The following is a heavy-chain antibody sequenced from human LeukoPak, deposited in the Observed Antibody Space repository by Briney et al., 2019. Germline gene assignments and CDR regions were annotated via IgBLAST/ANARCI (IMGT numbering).Heavy chain of an antibody. CDR1: GFTFSNYA. J-gene: IGHJ3*02. CDR3: AKVGRGGARYDAFDI. CDR2: ISYGDGGT. D-gene: IGHD1-26*01. Sequence: GGSLRLSCETSGFTFSNYAMSWVRQAPGRGLEWVSGISYGDGGTYYADSVKGRFTISRDNSKNTLYLQMNSLRAEDTAVYYCAKVGRGGARYDAFDIWGQGTMVTVSS. V-gene: IGHV3-23*01.